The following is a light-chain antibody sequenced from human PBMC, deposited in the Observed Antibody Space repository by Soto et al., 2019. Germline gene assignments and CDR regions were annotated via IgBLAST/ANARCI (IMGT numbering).Light chain of an antibody. CDR3: QQYGSSPPIT. CDR1: QSVSSNY. V-gene: IGKV3-20*01. J-gene: IGKJ5*01. CDR2: GAS. Sequence: DIVLTQSPGTLSLSPGERATLSCRASQSVSSNYLAWYQQRPGQAPRLLIYGASGRATGIPDRFGGSGSGTDFTLTICRLEPEDFAVYYCQQYGSSPPITFGQGTRLEIK.